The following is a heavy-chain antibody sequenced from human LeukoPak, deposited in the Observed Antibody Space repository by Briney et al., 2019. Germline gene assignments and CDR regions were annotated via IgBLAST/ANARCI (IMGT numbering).Heavy chain of an antibody. CDR2: IKQDGSEK. D-gene: IGHD2-15*01. CDR1: GFTFSSYW. J-gene: IGHJ6*04. CDR3: ARDQVVIAATDYCYYGMDV. V-gene: IGHV3-7*03. Sequence: GGPLRLSCAASGFTFSSYWMSWVRQAPGKGLEWVANIKQDGSEKYYVDSVKGRFTISRDNAKNSLYLQMNSLRAEDTAVYYCARDQVVIAATDYCYYGMDVWGKGTTVTVSS.